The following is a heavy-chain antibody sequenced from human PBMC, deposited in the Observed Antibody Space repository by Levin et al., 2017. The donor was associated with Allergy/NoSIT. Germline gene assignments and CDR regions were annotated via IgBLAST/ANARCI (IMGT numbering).Heavy chain of an antibody. CDR1: GFSFGGYA. D-gene: IGHD6-19*01. V-gene: IGHV3-49*04. CDR3: SNYAAGAWDN. Sequence: AGESLKISCSASGFSFGGYAVTWVRQAPGKGLEWVGFIRSKDYGETTEYAASVKGRFALSRDDSNSIAYLQMNSLKTEDTAVYYCSNYAAGAWDNWGQGTLVTVSS. CDR2: IRSKDYGETT. J-gene: IGHJ4*02.